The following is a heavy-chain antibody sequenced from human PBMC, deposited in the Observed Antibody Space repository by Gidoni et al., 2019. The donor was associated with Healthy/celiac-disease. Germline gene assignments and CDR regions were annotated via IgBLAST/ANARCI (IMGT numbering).Heavy chain of an antibody. CDR2: FIPIFGTA. J-gene: IGHJ6*02. CDR3: ARDPSAHYYYGMDV. CDR1: GGPFRSYA. Sequence: QLQLVQSGAEVKKPGSSVKASCKASGGPFRSYASSWVRQAPGQGLEVMGGFIPIFGTANYAQKFQGRVTITAEESTSTAYMELSSLRSEDTAVYYCARDPSAHYYYGMDVWGQGTTVTVSS. V-gene: IGHV1-69*01.